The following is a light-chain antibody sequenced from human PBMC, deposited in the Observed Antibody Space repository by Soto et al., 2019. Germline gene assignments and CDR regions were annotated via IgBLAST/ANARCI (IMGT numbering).Light chain of an antibody. CDR1: SSDVGGYNS. CDR3: SSYTTRSSLYV. CDR2: EVS. J-gene: IGLJ1*01. Sequence: QPVLTQPASVSGSPGQSITISCTGTSSDVGGYNSVSWYQHHPGKAPKLMIYEVSNRPSGVSNRFSGSKSGNTASLTISGLQAEDEADYYCSSYTTRSSLYVFGTGTKLTVL. V-gene: IGLV2-14*01.